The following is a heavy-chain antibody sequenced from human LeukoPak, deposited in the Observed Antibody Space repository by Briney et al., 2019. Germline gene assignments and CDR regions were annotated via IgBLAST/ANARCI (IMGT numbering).Heavy chain of an antibody. CDR2: INHSGST. D-gene: IGHD3-22*01. CDR3: ASVYDSSGYYPF. J-gene: IGHJ4*02. CDR1: GGSFSGYY. V-gene: IGHV4-34*01. Sequence: SGTLSLTCAVYGGSFSGYYWSWIRQPPGKGLEWIGEINHSGSTNYNPSLKSRVTISVDTSKNQFSLKLSSVTAADTAVYYCASVYDSSGYYPFWGQGTLVTVSS.